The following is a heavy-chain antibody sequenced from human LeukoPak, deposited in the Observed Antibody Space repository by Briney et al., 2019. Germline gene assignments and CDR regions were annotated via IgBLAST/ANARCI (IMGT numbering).Heavy chain of an antibody. CDR1: GDSNSSDY. Sequence: SETLSLTCSVSGDSNSSDYWSWIRQPPGKGLEWIGDIYYSGSTNYNPSLKSRVTISVDTSKNQFSLKLSSVTAADTAVYYCARRRYSNYATDGPNWFDPWGQGTLVTVSS. CDR3: ARRRYSNYATDGPNWFDP. J-gene: IGHJ5*02. CDR2: IYYSGST. D-gene: IGHD4-11*01. V-gene: IGHV4-59*08.